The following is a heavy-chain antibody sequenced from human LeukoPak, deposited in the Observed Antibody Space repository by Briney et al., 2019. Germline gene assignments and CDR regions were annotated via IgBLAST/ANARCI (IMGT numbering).Heavy chain of an antibody. CDR2: MNPNSGNT. V-gene: IGHV1-8*03. CDR3: ARDREAGTDAFDI. Sequence: ASVKVSCKASGYTFTSYDINWVRQATGQGFEWMGWMNPNSGNTGYAQKFQGRVTITRNTSISTAYMELSSLRSADTAVYYCARDREAGTDAFDIWGQGTMVTVSS. J-gene: IGHJ3*02. CDR1: GYTFTSYD. D-gene: IGHD6-19*01.